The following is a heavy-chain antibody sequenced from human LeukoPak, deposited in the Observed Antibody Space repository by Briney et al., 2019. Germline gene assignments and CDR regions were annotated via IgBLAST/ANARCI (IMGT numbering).Heavy chain of an antibody. CDR2: INSDGSST. V-gene: IGHV3-74*01. J-gene: IGHJ4*02. D-gene: IGHD3-10*01. Sequence: GGSLRLSCAASGFTFSSYAMSWVRQAPGKGLVWVSRINSDGSSTSYADSVKGRFTISRDNAKNTLYLQMNSLRAEDTAVYYCARVSGSGSYYFDYWGQGTLVTVSS. CDR3: ARVSGSGSYYFDY. CDR1: GFTFSSYA.